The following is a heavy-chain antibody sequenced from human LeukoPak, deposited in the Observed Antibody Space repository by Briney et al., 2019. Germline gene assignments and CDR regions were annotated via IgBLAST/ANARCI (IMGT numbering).Heavy chain of an antibody. CDR2: ISTSSTYM. CDR1: GFSFTSYS. D-gene: IGHD6-13*01. Sequence: PGGSLRLSCAASGFSFTSYSMTWVRQDPGKGLEWVSSISTSSTYMYYADSVKGRFTISRDNAKNTLYLHMNSLRAEDTAMYYCARETRDYTSSWGDYWGQGTLVTVSS. V-gene: IGHV3-21*01. J-gene: IGHJ4*02. CDR3: ARETRDYTSSWGDY.